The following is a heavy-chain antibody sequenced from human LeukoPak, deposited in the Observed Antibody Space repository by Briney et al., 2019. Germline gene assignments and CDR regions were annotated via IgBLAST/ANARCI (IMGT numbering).Heavy chain of an antibody. V-gene: IGHV1-18*01. Sequence: ASVKVSCKASGYTFTSYGISWVRQAPGQGLEWMGWISAYNGNTNYAQKLQGRVTMTTDTSTSTAYMELRSLRSDDTAVYYCARVEGGYYGSGSYSLDTRLDYWGQGTLVTVSS. CDR3: ARVEGGYYGSGSYSLDTRLDY. CDR2: ISAYNGNT. J-gene: IGHJ4*02. D-gene: IGHD3-10*01. CDR1: GYTFTSYG.